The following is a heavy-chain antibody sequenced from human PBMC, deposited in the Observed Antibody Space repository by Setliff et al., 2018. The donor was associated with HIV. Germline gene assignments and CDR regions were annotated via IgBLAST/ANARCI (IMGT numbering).Heavy chain of an antibody. CDR3: ARDRGEYDSSGSYRVSDY. CDR2: ISAYTGHT. D-gene: IGHD3-22*01. J-gene: IGHJ4*02. V-gene: IGHV1-18*01. Sequence: ASVKVSCKASGYSFINYGISWVRQAPGQGLEWMGWISAYTGHTDYASRLLGRVTLTTDTSTSTAYMELRSLRSDDTAVYYCARDRGEYDSSGSYRVSDYWGQGTLVTVSS. CDR1: GYSFINYG.